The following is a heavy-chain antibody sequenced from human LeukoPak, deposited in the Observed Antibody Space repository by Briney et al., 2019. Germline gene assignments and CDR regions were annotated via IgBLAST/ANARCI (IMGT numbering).Heavy chain of an antibody. CDR1: GGSISSYY. V-gene: IGHV4-4*07. CDR2: IYTSGST. D-gene: IGHD6-13*01. J-gene: IGHJ4*02. CDR3: ASGVEQQLGPGFDY. Sequence: PSETLSLTCTVSGGSISSYYWSWIRQPAGKGLEWIGRIYTSGSTNYNPSLKSRVTMSVDTSKNQFSLELSSVTAADTAVYYCASGVEQQLGPGFDYWGQGTLVTVSS.